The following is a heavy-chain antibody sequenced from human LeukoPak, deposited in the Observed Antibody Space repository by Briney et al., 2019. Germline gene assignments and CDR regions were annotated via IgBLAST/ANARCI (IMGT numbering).Heavy chain of an antibody. Sequence: PGRSLRLSCAASGFTFSSYSMHWVRQAPGKGLEWVAVIWYDGSNKYYGDSVKGRFPISRENYKNTLYVQMNSLRAEYTAVYYCARGLRDILTGTLFYWGQGTLVTVSS. CDR2: IWYDGSNK. CDR1: GFTFSSYS. D-gene: IGHD3-9*01. J-gene: IGHJ4*02. V-gene: IGHV3-33*01. CDR3: ARGLRDILTGTLFY.